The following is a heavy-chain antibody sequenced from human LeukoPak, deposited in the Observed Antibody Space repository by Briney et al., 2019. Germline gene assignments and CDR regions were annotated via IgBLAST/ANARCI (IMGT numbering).Heavy chain of an antibody. CDR1: GGSISSYY. D-gene: IGHD3-22*01. CDR2: IYYSGST. J-gene: IGHJ4*02. Sequence: SETLSLTRTVSGGSISSYYWSWIRQPPGKGLEWIGFIYYSGSTNYNPSLKSRVTISVDTSKNQFSLKLSSVTAADTAVYYCAREVYHYDSSGYYIDYWGQGTLVTVSS. V-gene: IGHV4-59*01. CDR3: AREVYHYDSSGYYIDY.